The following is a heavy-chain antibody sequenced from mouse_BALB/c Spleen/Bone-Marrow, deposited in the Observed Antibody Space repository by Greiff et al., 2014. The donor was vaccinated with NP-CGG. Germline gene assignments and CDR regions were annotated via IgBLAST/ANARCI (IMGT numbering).Heavy chain of an antibody. CDR2: IDPANGNT. Sequence: VQLQQSGAELVKPGASVKLSCTASGFNIKDTTMHWVKQSPEQGLEWIGRIDPANGNTKYDPKFQGKATITADTSSNTAYLQLSSLTSEDTAVYYCARWEYYAMDYWGQGTSVTVSS. CDR3: ARWEYYAMDY. D-gene: IGHD4-1*01. CDR1: GFNIKDTT. V-gene: IGHV14-3*02. J-gene: IGHJ4*01.